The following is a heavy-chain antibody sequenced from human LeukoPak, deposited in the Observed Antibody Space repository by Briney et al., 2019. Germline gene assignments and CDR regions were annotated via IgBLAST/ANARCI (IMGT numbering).Heavy chain of an antibody. D-gene: IGHD3-3*01. CDR3: ARDRGITIFGVVMDCDY. CDR1: GYTFTGYY. J-gene: IGHJ4*02. CDR2: INPNSGGT. V-gene: IGHV1-2*06. Sequence: APVKVSCKASGYTFTGYYMHWVRQAPGQGLEWMGRINPNSGGTNYAQKFQGRVTMTRDTSISTAYMELSRLRSDDTAVYYCARDRGITIFGVVMDCDYWGQGTLVTVSS.